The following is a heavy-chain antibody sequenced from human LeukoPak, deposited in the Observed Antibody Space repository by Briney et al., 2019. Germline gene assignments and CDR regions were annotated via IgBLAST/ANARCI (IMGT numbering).Heavy chain of an antibody. D-gene: IGHD1-20*01. CDR3: AKGALTAAFDI. CDR2: IYYSGST. V-gene: IGHV4-31*03. J-gene: IGHJ3*02. CDR1: GGSISSGGYY. Sequence: SQTLSLTCTVSGGSISSGGYYWSWIRQHPGTGLEWIGYIYYSGSTYYSPSLKSRVTISVDTSKNQFSLKLSSVTAADTAVYYCAKGALTAAFDIWGQGTMVTVSS.